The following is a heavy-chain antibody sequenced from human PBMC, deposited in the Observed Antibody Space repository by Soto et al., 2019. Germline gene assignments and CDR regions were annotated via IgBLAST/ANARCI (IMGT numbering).Heavy chain of an antibody. J-gene: IGHJ6*02. CDR3: ARVMGDWGTYYYYYGMDV. CDR1: GGSMKFYY. V-gene: IGHV4-59*01. D-gene: IGHD3-16*01. CDR2: VYHSGSA. Sequence: KTSETLSLTCTVSGGSMKFYYWSWIRQPPGKRLEWIGYVYHSGSAYYNPSLRGRVAISIDTSRNQFSLKLRSVTAADTAVYYCARVMGDWGTYYYYYGMDVWGQGTSVTVSS.